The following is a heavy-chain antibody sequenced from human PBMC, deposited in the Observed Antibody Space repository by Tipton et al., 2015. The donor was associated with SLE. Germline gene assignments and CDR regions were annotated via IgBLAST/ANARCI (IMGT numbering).Heavy chain of an antibody. V-gene: IGHV4-34*01. CDR2: INHSGST. D-gene: IGHD5-12*01. J-gene: IGHJ6*02. Sequence: TLSLTCAVYGGSFSGYYWSWIRQPPGKGLEWIGEINHSGSTNYNPSLKSRVTISVDTSKNQFSLKVSSVTAADTAVYYCARRGYSGYALYYGMDVWGQGTTVTVSS. CDR1: GGSFSGYY. CDR3: ARRGYSGYALYYGMDV.